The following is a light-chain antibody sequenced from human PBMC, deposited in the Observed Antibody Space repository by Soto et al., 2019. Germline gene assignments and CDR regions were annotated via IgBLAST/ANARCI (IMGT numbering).Light chain of an antibody. J-gene: IGKJ2*01. CDR1: QSVGSN. CDR2: AAS. V-gene: IGKV3-15*01. Sequence: EIVMTQSPDTLSVSPGERATLSCRASQSVGSNLAWYQQKPGQAPRLLIYAASTRATGIPATFSGSGSGTEFTLTISSLQAEDFAVYYCQQYDNWPPYTFGQGTKLEIK. CDR3: QQYDNWPPYT.